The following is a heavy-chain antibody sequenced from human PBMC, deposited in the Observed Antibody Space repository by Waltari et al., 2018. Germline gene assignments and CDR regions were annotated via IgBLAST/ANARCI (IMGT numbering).Heavy chain of an antibody. J-gene: IGHJ4*02. V-gene: IGHV3-74*01. D-gene: IGHD6-25*01. CDR3: VLYSSEVLGDC. CDR1: GFTFCNYW. Sequence: QLVESGGGLVQPGGSLQPSWGAPGFTFCNYWLHWVRQAPGKGLLSVAHINTYGSITNYADSVKGRFTISRDNAKNTLFLQMNSLRAEDTALYYCVLYSSEVLGDCWGRGTLVTVSS. CDR2: INTYGSIT.